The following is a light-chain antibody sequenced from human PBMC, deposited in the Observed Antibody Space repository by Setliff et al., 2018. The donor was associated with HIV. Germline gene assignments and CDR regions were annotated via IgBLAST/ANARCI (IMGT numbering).Light chain of an antibody. Sequence: QSALAQPASVSGSPGQSITISCSGTRNDVGRYDLVSWYQQHPGEAPKLMIYQASRRPSGVSNRFSASKSGNTASLTISGLQAEDEADYYCCSNTGSNTYVFGTGTKVTVL. CDR2: QAS. J-gene: IGLJ1*01. CDR3: CSNTGSNTYV. V-gene: IGLV2-23*01. CDR1: RNDVGRYDL.